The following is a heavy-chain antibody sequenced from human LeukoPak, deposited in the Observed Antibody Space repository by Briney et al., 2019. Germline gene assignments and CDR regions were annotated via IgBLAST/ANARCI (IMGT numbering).Heavy chain of an antibody. CDR3: ARDGHCSGGSCYSVAFDY. D-gene: IGHD2-15*01. CDR2: IIPIFGTA. V-gene: IGHV1-69*06. CDR1: GGTFSSYA. Sequence: GASVKVSCKASGGTFSSYAISWVRQAPGQGLEWMGGIIPIFGTANYAQKFQGRVTITADKSTSTAYMELSSLRSEDTAVYYRARDGHCSGGSCYSVAFDYWGQGTLVTVSS. J-gene: IGHJ4*02.